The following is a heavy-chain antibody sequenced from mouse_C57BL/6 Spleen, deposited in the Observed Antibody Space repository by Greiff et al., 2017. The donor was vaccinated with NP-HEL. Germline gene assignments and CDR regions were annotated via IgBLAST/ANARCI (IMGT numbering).Heavy chain of an antibody. V-gene: IGHV1-82*01. D-gene: IGHD2-4*01. J-gene: IGHJ3*01. CDR3: ARSEYDYFAY. Sequence: QVQLQQSGPELVKPGASVKISCKASGYAFSSSWMNWVKQRPGKGLEWIGRIYPGDGDTNYNGKFKGKATLTADKSSSTAYMQLSSLTSEDSAVYFCARSEYDYFAYWGQGTLVTVSA. CDR1: GYAFSSSW. CDR2: IYPGDGDT.